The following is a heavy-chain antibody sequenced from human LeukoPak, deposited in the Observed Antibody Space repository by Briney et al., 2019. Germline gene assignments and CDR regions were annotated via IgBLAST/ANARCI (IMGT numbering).Heavy chain of an antibody. V-gene: IGHV3-33*06. J-gene: IGHJ4*02. Sequence: LSLTCSVSGGSITGYYWNWVRQPPGKGLEWVAVIWYDGSNKYYADSVKGRFTISRDNSKNTLYLQMNSLRAEDTAVYYCAKEYSGYDFDYWGQGTLVTVSS. CDR3: AKEYSGYDFDY. CDR1: GGSITGYY. CDR2: IWYDGSNK. D-gene: IGHD5-12*01.